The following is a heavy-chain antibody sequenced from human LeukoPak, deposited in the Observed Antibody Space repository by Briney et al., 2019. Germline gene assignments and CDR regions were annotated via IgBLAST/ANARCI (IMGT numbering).Heavy chain of an antibody. V-gene: IGHV3-15*01. D-gene: IGHD6-13*01. J-gene: IGHJ4*02. Sequence: KPGGSLRLSCAASGFTFSNAWMSWVRQAPGKGLEWVGRTKSKTDGGATDYAEPVKGRLTISRDDSRATLYLQMSSLKAEDTAVYYCTTERGRASWYEYYFDNWGQGTLVTVAS. CDR3: TTERGRASWYEYYFDN. CDR1: GFTFSNAW. CDR2: TKSKTDGGAT.